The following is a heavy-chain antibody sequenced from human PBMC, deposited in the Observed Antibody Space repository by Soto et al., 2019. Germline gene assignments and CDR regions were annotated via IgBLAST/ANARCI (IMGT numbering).Heavy chain of an antibody. D-gene: IGHD5-18*01. CDR3: AREVSAMVTYDAFDI. J-gene: IGHJ3*02. CDR2: IKQDGSEK. Sequence: GGSLRLSCAASGFTFSSYWMSWVRQAPGKGLEWVANIKQDGSEKYYVDSVKGRFTISRDNAKNSLYLQMNSLRAEDTAVYYCAREVSAMVTYDAFDIWGQGTMVTVSS. V-gene: IGHV3-7*03. CDR1: GFTFSSYW.